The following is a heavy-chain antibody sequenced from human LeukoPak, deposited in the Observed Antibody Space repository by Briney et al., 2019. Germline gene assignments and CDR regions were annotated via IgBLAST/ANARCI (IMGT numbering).Heavy chain of an antibody. CDR1: GFTFNFFA. D-gene: IGHD1-7*01. Sequence: AGGSLRLSCAASGFTFNFFAMHWVRQAPGKGLEYVSAISSDGTSTYYGDSVKGRFTISRDNSENTVYLQMGSLRADDMAVYYCARGGWNYGDFGFDYWGQGTLVTVSS. J-gene: IGHJ4*02. CDR3: ARGGWNYGDFGFDY. CDR2: ISSDGTST. V-gene: IGHV3-64*02.